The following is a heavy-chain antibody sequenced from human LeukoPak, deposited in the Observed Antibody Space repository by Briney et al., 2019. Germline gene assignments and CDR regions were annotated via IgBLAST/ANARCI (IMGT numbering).Heavy chain of an antibody. CDR2: IYYSGST. CDR1: GGSISSYY. Sequence: PSETLSLTCTVSGGSISSYYWSWIRQPPGKGLEWIGYIYYSGSTNHNPSLKSRVTISVDTSKNQFSLKLSSVTAADTAVYYCARDRSGIAARYYYYYYYMDVWGKGTTVTVSS. J-gene: IGHJ6*03. CDR3: ARDRSGIAARYYYYYYYMDV. D-gene: IGHD6-6*01. V-gene: IGHV4-59*01.